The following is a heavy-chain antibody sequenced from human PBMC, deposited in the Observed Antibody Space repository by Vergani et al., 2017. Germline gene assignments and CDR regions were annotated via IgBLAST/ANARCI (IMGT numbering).Heavy chain of an antibody. CDR3: VLTPSDMVRGVLVDYYCFYAFDV. CDR2: IYWNEDK. CDR1: GFSLSKSGVG. J-gene: IGHJ6*02. Sequence: QITLKESGPTLVKLTQTLTLTCTFSGFSLSKSGVGVGWIRQPPGKALECFGLIYWNEDKLFSPSLKSRLTIAKDTSKDQLFLTRTNMDPGDTGTYYCVLTPSDMVRGVLVDYYCFYAFDVWGRGTWVTVS. V-gene: IGHV2-5*04. D-gene: IGHD3-10*01.